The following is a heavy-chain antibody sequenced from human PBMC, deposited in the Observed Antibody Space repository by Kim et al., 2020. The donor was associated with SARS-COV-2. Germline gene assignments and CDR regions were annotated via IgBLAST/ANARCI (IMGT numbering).Heavy chain of an antibody. CDR3: ARAISNGSGSYPYYFDY. V-gene: IGHV4-34*01. J-gene: IGHJ4*02. Sequence: LKRRVTISVDTSKDQFSLRLSSVTAADTAVYYCARAISNGSGSYPYYFDYWGQGTLVTVSS. D-gene: IGHD3-10*01.